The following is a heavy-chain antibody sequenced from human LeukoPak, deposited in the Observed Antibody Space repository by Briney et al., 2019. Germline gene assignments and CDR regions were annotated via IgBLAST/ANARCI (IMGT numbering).Heavy chain of an antibody. D-gene: IGHD3-3*01. V-gene: IGHV3-48*04. Sequence: GGSLRLSCAASGFTFSSYSMNWVRQAPGKGLEWVSYISSSSTIYYADSVKGRFTISRDNAKNSLYLQMNSLRAEDTALYYCAKDGGAAIWNGHNWFDPWGQGTLVTVSS. CDR2: ISSSSTI. J-gene: IGHJ5*02. CDR1: GFTFSSYS. CDR3: AKDGGAAIWNGHNWFDP.